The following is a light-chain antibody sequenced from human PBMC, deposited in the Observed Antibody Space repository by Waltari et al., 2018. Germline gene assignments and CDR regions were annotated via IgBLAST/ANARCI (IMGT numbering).Light chain of an antibody. Sequence: QSALTQPPSASGSPGQSVTISCTGTSSYVGDYDYVSWYQQPPGKAPKLILYEVSKRPSGVPDRFSGSKSGNTASLTVSGRQADDEADYYCGSFAGSINWVFGGGTKLTVL. CDR3: GSFAGSINWV. CDR2: EVS. V-gene: IGLV2-8*01. CDR1: SSYVGDYDY. J-gene: IGLJ3*02.